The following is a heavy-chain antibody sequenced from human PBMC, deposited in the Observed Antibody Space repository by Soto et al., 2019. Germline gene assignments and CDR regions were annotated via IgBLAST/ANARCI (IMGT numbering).Heavy chain of an antibody. D-gene: IGHD1-26*01. J-gene: IGHJ4*02. CDR2: AYYKSKWNN. V-gene: IGHV6-1*01. Sequence: PSQTLSRTCAISGGSVSSNNSAWNWIRQSPSRGLEWLGRAYYKSKWNNNYAVSVKSRITINPDTSENQFSLQLSSVTPEDTAVYYCASGWSYYHYWGQGTLVTVSS. CDR1: GGSVSSNNSA. CDR3: ASGWSYYHY.